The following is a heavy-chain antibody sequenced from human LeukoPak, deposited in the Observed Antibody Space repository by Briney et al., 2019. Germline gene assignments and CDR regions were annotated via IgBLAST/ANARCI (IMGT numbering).Heavy chain of an antibody. V-gene: IGHV4-61*02. Sequence: NPSETLSLTCTVSGDSISNGNYYWTWIRQPAGKGLEWIGRLYSTGSPNYNPSLKSRVTISIDASKNQFPLKLSSVTVADTAVYYCARDRGITTARGVPSWFDPWGQGTLFTVSS. J-gene: IGHJ5*02. CDR2: LYSTGSP. CDR3: ARDRGITTARGVPSWFDP. CDR1: GDSISNGNYY. D-gene: IGHD3-10*01.